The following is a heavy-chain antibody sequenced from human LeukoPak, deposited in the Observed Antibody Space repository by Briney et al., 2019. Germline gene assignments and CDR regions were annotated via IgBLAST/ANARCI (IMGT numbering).Heavy chain of an antibody. Sequence: GGSLRLSCAASGFTFSSYSMNWVRQAPGKGLEWVSSISSSSSYIYYADSVKGRFTISRDNAKNSLYLQMNSLRAEDTAVYYCARDQTNYYDSSVYYWPFDYWGQGILVTVSS. V-gene: IGHV3-21*01. CDR2: ISSSSSYI. J-gene: IGHJ4*02. CDR1: GFTFSSYS. CDR3: ARDQTNYYDSSVYYWPFDY. D-gene: IGHD3-22*01.